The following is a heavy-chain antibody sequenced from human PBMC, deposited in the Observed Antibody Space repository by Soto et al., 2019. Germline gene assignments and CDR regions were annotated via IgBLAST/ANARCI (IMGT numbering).Heavy chain of an antibody. Sequence: PGGSLGLSCSASGFPFSSYGMHWVRPAPGKGLEWVAVISYDGSNKYYADSVKGRFTISRDNSKNTLYLQMNSLRAEDTAVYYSATPPRTTYYYYMDVWGKGTTVTVSS. CDR1: GFPFSSYG. J-gene: IGHJ6*03. CDR3: ATPPRTTYYYYMDV. V-gene: IGHV3-30*03. CDR2: ISYDGSNK. D-gene: IGHD1-7*01.